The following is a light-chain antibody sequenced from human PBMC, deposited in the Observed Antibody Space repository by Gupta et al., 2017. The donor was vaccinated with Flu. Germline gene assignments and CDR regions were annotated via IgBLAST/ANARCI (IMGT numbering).Light chain of an antibody. CDR3: MQATQNPWT. V-gene: IGKV2-24*01. CDR2: EIS. Sequence: DIVLTQTPLSSPVTLGQPAYISCRSSQRLVHSDGKTYLSWLQQRPGQPPRLLIYEISKRFSGVPDRISGSGAGTDFTLKSSRVEVEDVGVYYCMQATQNPWTFGQGTKVEIK. J-gene: IGKJ1*01. CDR1: QRLVHSDGKTY.